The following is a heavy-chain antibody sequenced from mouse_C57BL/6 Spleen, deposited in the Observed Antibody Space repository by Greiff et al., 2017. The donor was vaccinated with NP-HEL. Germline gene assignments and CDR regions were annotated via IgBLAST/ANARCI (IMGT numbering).Heavy chain of an antibody. J-gene: IGHJ4*01. V-gene: IGHV1-64*01. D-gene: IGHD2-4*01. CDR3: ARNDYDYDPYAMDY. Sequence: QVQLQQPGAELVKPGASVKLSCKASGYTFTSYWMHWVKQRPGQGLEWIGMIHPNSGSTNYNEKFKSKATLTVDKSSSTAYMQLSSLTSEDSAVYYCARNDYDYDPYAMDYWGQGTSVTVSS. CDR1: GYTFTSYW. CDR2: IHPNSGST.